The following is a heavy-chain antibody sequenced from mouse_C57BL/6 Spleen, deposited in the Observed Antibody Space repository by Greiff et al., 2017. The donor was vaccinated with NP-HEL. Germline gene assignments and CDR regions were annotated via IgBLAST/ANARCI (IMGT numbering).Heavy chain of an antibody. J-gene: IGHJ1*03. Sequence: VQLQQSGAELVRPGASVKLSCKASGYTFTDYYINWVKQRPGQGLEWIARIYPGSGNTYYNEKFKGKATLTAEKSSSTAYMQLSSLTSEDSAVYFCARETLYYGSSYWYFDVWGTGTTVTVSS. D-gene: IGHD1-1*01. CDR3: ARETLYYGSSYWYFDV. CDR1: GYTFTDYY. V-gene: IGHV1-76*01. CDR2: IYPGSGNT.